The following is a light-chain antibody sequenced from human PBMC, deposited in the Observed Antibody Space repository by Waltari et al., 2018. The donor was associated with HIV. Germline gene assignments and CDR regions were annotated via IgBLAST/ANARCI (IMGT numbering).Light chain of an antibody. CDR2: GAA. CDR3: QQDYNLPGT. CDR1: QRVDSTF. V-gene: IGKV3D-7*01. Sequence: EVVLTQSPATLSLSPGETATLSCRASQRVDSTFLSWYQQKPGQAPRLLIYGAATRVSGLTPRFSGRGSGTDFTRTISSLYPEDFAVYYCQQDYNLPGTFGQGTRVEIK. J-gene: IGKJ1*01.